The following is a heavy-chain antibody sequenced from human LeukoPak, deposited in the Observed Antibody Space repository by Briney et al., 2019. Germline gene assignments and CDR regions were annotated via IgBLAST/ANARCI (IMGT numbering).Heavy chain of an antibody. CDR1: GGTFSSYA. CDR2: IIPIFGTA. D-gene: IGHD2-2*02. Sequence: ASVKVSCKASGGTFSSYAISWVRQAPGQGLEWMGGIIPIFGTANYAQKFQGRVTITADESTSTAYMELSSLRSEDTAVYYCALTVVPAAIPAPNAFDIWGQGTMVTVSS. CDR3: ALTVVPAAIPAPNAFDI. V-gene: IGHV1-69*13. J-gene: IGHJ3*02.